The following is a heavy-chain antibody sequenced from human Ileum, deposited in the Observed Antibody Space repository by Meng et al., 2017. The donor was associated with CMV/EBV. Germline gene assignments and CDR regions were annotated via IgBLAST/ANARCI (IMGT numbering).Heavy chain of an antibody. CDR1: GVTLSDCS. CDR3: ARGRGNSWYMDP. Sequence: EVKLMESGGGLVKPGESLKLSCAVSGVTLSDCSLSWVRQAPGKGLEWVSSVLAASGDIVYADSLKGRFTVSRDNTKSSMFLQMNSLREDDTAVYYCARGRGNSWYMDPWGQGTLVTVSS. D-gene: IGHD6-13*01. CDR2: VLAASGDI. V-gene: IGHV3-21*06. J-gene: IGHJ5*02.